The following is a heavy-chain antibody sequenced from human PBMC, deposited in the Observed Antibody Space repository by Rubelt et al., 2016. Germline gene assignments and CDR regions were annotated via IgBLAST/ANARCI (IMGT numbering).Heavy chain of an antibody. D-gene: IGHD3-10*01. J-gene: IGHJ4*02. CDR2: IYWDDDK. CDR1: GFSLSTTGMG. Sequence: QITLKESGPTLVKPTQTLTLTCTFSGFSLSTTGMGVGWIRQPPGKALAWLAVIYWDDDKGYSPSLKSRLTVTKDASNNQVVLTMRTLDPVDTATYYCAHRMMIRGGPFDVWGQGALVTVSS. V-gene: IGHV2-5*02. CDR3: AHRMMIRGGPFDV.